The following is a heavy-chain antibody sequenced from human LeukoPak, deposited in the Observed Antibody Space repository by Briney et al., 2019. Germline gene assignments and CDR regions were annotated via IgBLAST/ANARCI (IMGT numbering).Heavy chain of an antibody. D-gene: IGHD6-13*01. CDR2: IYYSGTT. CDR3: ARHTEAGTFFAY. V-gene: IGHV4-59*08. J-gene: IGHJ4*02. CDR1: GGSISSYY. Sequence: PSETLSLTCTVSGGSISSYYWSWIRQPPGEGLDWIGSIYYSGTTNYNPSLKSRVTISVDTSKNQFSLKLSSVTAADTAVYYCARHTEAGTFFAYWGLGTLVTVSS.